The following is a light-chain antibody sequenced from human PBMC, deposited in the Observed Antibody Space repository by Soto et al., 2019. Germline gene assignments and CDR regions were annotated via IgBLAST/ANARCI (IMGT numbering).Light chain of an antibody. CDR1: QGISKY. CDR2: AAS. CDR3: QQYNSYWT. Sequence: DIQMTQSPSAMSASVGDRVTITCRASQGISKYLAWFQQRPGKAPKLLIYAASTLESGIPSRFSGSGSGTEFTLTISSLQPDDFATYYCQQYNSYWTFGQGTKVDIK. V-gene: IGKV1-16*01. J-gene: IGKJ1*01.